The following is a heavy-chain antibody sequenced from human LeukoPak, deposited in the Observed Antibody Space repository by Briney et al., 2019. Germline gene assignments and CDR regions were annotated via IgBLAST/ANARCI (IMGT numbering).Heavy chain of an antibody. V-gene: IGHV3-30*18. Sequence: GGSLRLSCAASGFTFSSYGMHWVRQAPGKGLEWVAVISYDGSNKYYADSVKGRFTISRDNSKDTLYLQMNSLRAEDTAVYYCAKDQWLDLWGQGTLVTVSS. D-gene: IGHD6-19*01. CDR3: AKDQWLDL. J-gene: IGHJ5*02. CDR1: GFTFSSYG. CDR2: ISYDGSNK.